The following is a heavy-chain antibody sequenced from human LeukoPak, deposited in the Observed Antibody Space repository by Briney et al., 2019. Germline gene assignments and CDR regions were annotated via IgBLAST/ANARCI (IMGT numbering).Heavy chain of an antibody. V-gene: IGHV4-34*01. Sequence: SETLSLTCAVYGGSFSGYYWSWIRQPPGKGLEWIGEINHSGSTNYNPSLKSRVTISVDTSKNQFSLKLSSVTAADTAVYYCARHPNYYDSSGYYSDYLDYWGQGTLVTVSS. CDR2: INHSGST. D-gene: IGHD3-22*01. CDR1: GGSFSGYY. J-gene: IGHJ4*02. CDR3: ARHPNYYDSSGYYSDYLDY.